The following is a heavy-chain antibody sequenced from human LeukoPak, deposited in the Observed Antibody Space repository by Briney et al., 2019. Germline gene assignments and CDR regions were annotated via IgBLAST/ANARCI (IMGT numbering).Heavy chain of an antibody. V-gene: IGHV4-59*01. CDR1: GGSISSYY. CDR3: ARVFLEWDYYFDY. Sequence: PSETLSLTCTVSGGSISSYYWRWIRQPPGKGLEWIGYIYYSGSTNYNPSLKSRVTISVDTSRNQFSLKLSSVTAADTAVYYCARVFLEWDYYFDYWGQGTLVTVSS. J-gene: IGHJ4*02. D-gene: IGHD3-3*01. CDR2: IYYSGST.